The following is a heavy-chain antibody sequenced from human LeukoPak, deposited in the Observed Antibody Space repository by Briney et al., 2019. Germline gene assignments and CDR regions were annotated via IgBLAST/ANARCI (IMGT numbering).Heavy chain of an antibody. CDR2: FDPEDGET. Sequence: GASVKVSCKVSGYTLTELSMHWVRQAPGKGLEWRGGFDPEDGETIYAQKFQGRVTMTEDTSTDTAYMELSSLRSEDTAVYYCATKLSGSGWYYYWGQGTLVTVSS. D-gene: IGHD6-19*01. CDR3: ATKLSGSGWYYY. J-gene: IGHJ4*02. CDR1: GYTLTELS. V-gene: IGHV1-24*01.